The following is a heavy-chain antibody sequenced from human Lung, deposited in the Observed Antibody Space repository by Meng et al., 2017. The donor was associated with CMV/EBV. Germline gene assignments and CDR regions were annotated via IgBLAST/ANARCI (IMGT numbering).Heavy chain of an antibody. CDR1: GASISGGDLY. Sequence: SXTLSLTCTVSGASISGGDLYWSWIRQPPGKGLEWIGYIYYSESTYFKSSLRSRVTISDDTSKNQFSLRLTSVTAADTAVYYCARSRAGAATPSPDYWGQGTXVTVSS. CDR3: ARSRAGAATPSPDY. D-gene: IGHD2-15*01. CDR2: IYYSEST. V-gene: IGHV4-30-4*02. J-gene: IGHJ4*02.